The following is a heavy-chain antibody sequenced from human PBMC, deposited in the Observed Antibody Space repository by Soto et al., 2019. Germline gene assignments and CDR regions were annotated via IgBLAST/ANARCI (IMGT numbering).Heavy chain of an antibody. CDR1: GGSVSNNNW. CDR3: TKNSAYALDY. V-gene: IGHV4-4*02. Sequence: QVQLQESGPGLVKSSGTLSLSCAVSGGSVSNNNWWSWVRQSPGNGLEWIGEIHHSGGTSYNPSRERRATLSVDKSKNELSLRLNYVTAADTAVYYCTKNSAYALDYWGLGILVTVSS. D-gene: IGHD5-12*01. CDR2: IHHSGGT. J-gene: IGHJ4*02.